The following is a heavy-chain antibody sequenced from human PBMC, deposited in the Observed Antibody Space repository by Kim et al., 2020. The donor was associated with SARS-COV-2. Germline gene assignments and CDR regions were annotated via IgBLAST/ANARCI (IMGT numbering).Heavy chain of an antibody. CDR2: VLHRGST. D-gene: IGHD1-26*01. CDR3: ADFWGGGSCGKRWFDP. CDR1: GGSIRSTNYY. V-gene: IGHV4-39*07. Sequence: SETLSLTCTVSGGSIRSTNYYWGWISQPPGKGLEWVGGVLHRGSTFYNPSLESRVTISVDTSKNQFSLKLSSVTAADTAMYYCADFWGGGSCGKRWFDP. J-gene: IGHJ5*02.